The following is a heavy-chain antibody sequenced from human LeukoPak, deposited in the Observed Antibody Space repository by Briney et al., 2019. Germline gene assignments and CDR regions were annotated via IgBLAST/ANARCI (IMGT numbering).Heavy chain of an antibody. Sequence: ASVKVSCKASGYTFTSYAMNWVRQAPGQGLEWMGIINPSGGSTSYAQKFQGRVTMTRDTSTSTVYMELSSLRSEDTAVYYCARKVLPRHLEFDYWGQGTLVTVSS. CDR3: ARKVLPRHLEFDY. CDR2: INPSGGST. J-gene: IGHJ4*02. V-gene: IGHV1-46*01. CDR1: GYTFTSYA.